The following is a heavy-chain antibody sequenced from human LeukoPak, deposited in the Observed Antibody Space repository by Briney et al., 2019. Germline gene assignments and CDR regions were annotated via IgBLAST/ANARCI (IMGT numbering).Heavy chain of an antibody. CDR3: AKDKTGGYFDY. J-gene: IGHJ4*02. V-gene: IGHV3-23*01. CDR2: ISGSGGST. Sequence: GGSLRLSFAASGFTFSSNAMSWVRQAPGKGLEWVSAISGSGGSTYYADSVKGRFTISRDNSENTLYLQMNSLRAEDTAVYYCAKDKTGGYFDYWGQGTLVTVSS. CDR1: GFTFSSNA. D-gene: IGHD7-27*01.